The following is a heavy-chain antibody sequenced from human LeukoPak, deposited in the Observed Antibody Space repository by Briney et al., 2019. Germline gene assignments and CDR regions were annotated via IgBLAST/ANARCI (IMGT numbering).Heavy chain of an antibody. CDR1: GFTFTSYG. CDR2: ISYDGSYK. J-gene: IGHJ4*02. Sequence: GGSLRFSCAASGFTFTSYGMHWVRQAPGKGLEWVAVISYDGSYKYYAGSVKGRFTISSDNSKNTLYLQMNSLRAEDTAVYYCAKDRDSSWYSGCFDYWGQGTLVTVSS. CDR3: AKDRDSSWYSGCFDY. V-gene: IGHV3-30*18. D-gene: IGHD6-13*01.